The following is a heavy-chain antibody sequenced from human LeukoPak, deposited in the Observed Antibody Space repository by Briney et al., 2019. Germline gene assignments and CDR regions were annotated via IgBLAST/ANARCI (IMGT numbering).Heavy chain of an antibody. CDR3: AGSFYDFWSGYYTVYYYYYMDV. J-gene: IGHJ6*03. D-gene: IGHD3-3*01. Sequence: PSGTLSLTCAVSGGSISSSNWWSWVRQPPGKGLEWIGEIYHSGSTNYNPSLKSRVTISVDKSKNQFSLKLSSVTAADTAVYYCAGSFYDFWSGYYTVYYYYYMDVWGKGTTVTVSS. CDR1: GGSISSSNW. V-gene: IGHV4-4*02. CDR2: IYHSGST.